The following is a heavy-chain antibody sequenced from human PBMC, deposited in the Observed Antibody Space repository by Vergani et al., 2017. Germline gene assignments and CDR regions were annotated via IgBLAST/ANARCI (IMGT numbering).Heavy chain of an antibody. V-gene: IGHV3-33*01. D-gene: IGHD1-1*01. CDR2: IWYDGSNK. CDR3: ARGFQGTYYYGMDV. CDR1: GFTFSSYG. Sequence: QVQLVESGGGVVQPGRSLRLSCAASGFTFSSYGMHWVRQAPGKGLEWVAVIWYDGSNKYYADSVKGRFTISRDNSKNTLYLQMNSLRAEDTAVYYCARGFQGTYYYGMDVWGQGP. J-gene: IGHJ6*02.